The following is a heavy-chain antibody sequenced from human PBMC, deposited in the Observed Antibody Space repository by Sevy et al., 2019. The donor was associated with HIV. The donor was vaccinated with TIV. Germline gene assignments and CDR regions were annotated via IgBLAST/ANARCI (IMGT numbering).Heavy chain of an antibody. CDR1: GFTFSIYS. J-gene: IGHJ4*02. V-gene: IGHV3-21*06. Sequence: GGSRRLSCAASGFTFSIYSMNWVRQAPGKGLEWVSSISSSSSYIYYADSVKGRFTISRDNAKNSLYLQMNSLRAEDTAVYYCARDLDSPAPYWGQGTLVTVSS. D-gene: IGHD2-2*03. CDR2: ISSSSSYI. CDR3: ARDLDSPAPY.